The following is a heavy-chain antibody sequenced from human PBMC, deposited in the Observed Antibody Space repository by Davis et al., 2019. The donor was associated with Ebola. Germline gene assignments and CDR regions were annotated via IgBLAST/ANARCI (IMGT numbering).Heavy chain of an antibody. Sequence: ASVKVSCKASGYTFTGYYMHWVRQAPGQGLEWMGWINPNSGGTNYAQKFQGRVTMTRDTSISTAYMELSRLRSDDTAVYYCARVWGSSEKKNDYYYYGMDVWGQGTTVTVSS. D-gene: IGHD6-6*01. CDR2: INPNSGGT. CDR1: GYTFTGYY. CDR3: ARVWGSSEKKNDYYYYGMDV. J-gene: IGHJ6*02. V-gene: IGHV1-2*02.